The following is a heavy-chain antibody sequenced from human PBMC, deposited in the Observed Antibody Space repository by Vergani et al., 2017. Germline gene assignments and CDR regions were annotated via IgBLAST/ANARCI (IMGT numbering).Heavy chain of an antibody. J-gene: IGHJ6*03. V-gene: IGHV3-15*01. CDR2: IKSERDGGTT. CDR1: GLSFTNDW. CDR3: TTTPWPYYYMDV. Sequence: EVQLVESGGGLVKPGGSLRLSCAASGLSFTNDWMTWVRQAPGKGLEWIGRIKSERDGGTTDYTAPVKGRFNIFRDESKNMLYLEMTSLKIEDTAVYYCTTTPWPYYYMDVWGKGTTVTVSS.